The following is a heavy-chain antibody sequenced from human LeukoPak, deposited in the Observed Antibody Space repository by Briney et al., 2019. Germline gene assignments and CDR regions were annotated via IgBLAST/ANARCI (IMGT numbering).Heavy chain of an antibody. V-gene: IGHV1-46*01. CDR1: GYIFTNYY. CDR3: ARDHGSAYYRAPRH. Sequence: ASVTVSCKASGYIFTNYYMHWVRQAPGQGLGWMGIINPSGGSTTYAQKFQGRVTMTRDTSTSTVYMELSSLRSEDTAVYYCARDHGSAYYRAPRHWGQGTLVTVSS. D-gene: IGHD3-10*01. J-gene: IGHJ4*02. CDR2: INPSGGST.